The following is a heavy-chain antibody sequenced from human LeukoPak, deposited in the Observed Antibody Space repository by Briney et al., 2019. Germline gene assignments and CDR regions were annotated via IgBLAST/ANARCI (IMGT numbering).Heavy chain of an antibody. CDR3: ARRLVVLQGFDY. Sequence: SQTLSLTCAVSGYSISSGYYWGWIRQPPGKGLEWIGSIYHSGSTYYNPSLKSRVTISVDTSKNQFSLKLSSVTAADTAVYYCARRLVVLQGFDYWGQGTLVTVSS. D-gene: IGHD3-16*02. V-gene: IGHV4-38-2*01. J-gene: IGHJ4*02. CDR1: GYSISSGYY. CDR2: IYHSGST.